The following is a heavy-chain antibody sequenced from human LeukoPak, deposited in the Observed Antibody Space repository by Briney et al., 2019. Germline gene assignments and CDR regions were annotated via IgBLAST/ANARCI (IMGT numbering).Heavy chain of an antibody. CDR3: ARDPHNPGPIDY. J-gene: IGHJ4*02. V-gene: IGHV3-48*03. CDR2: ISSSGSSI. Sequence: GGSLRLSCAASGFTFSSYEMNWVRQAPGKGLEWISYISSSGSSIFYADSVKGRFTISRDNAKNSLYLQMNSLRAEDTAVYYCARDPHNPGPIDYWGQGTLVTVSS. CDR1: GFTFSSYE.